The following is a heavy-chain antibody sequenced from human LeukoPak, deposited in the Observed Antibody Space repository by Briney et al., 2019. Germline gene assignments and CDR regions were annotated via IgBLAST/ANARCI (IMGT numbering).Heavy chain of an antibody. V-gene: IGHV3-21*01. J-gene: IGHJ4*02. CDR2: ISSSSSYI. CDR1: GFTFSNFT. CDR3: ARDEYSRYFDY. D-gene: IGHD6-6*01. Sequence: GSLRLSCAASGFTFSNFTMNWVRQAPGKGLEWVSSISSSSSYIYYADSVKGRFTISRDNAKNSLYLQMNSLRAEDTAVYYCARDEYSRYFDYWGQGTLVTVSS.